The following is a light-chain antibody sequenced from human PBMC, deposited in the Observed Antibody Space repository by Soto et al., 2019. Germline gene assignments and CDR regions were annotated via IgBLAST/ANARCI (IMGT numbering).Light chain of an antibody. Sequence: TVMTQSPATLSVSPCERATLSCRASQSISTDFAWHQQKPGQAPRLLIYGASSRATGIPDRFSGSGSGTDFTLTISRLEPEDFAVYYCQQYGRTFGQGTKVDIK. CDR1: QSISTD. J-gene: IGKJ1*01. CDR3: QQYGRT. CDR2: GAS. V-gene: IGKV3-20*01.